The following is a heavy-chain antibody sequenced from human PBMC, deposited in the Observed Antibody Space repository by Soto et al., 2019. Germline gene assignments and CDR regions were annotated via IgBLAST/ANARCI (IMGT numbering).Heavy chain of an antibody. Sequence: GGSLRLSCAASGFTFSSYSMNWVRQAPGKGLEWVSSISSSSSYIYYADSVKGRFTISRDNAKNSLYLQMNSLRAEDTAVYYCARKFDYDSSGYYPFDYWGQGTLVTVSS. V-gene: IGHV3-21*01. D-gene: IGHD3-22*01. CDR1: GFTFSSYS. CDR2: ISSSSSYI. CDR3: ARKFDYDSSGYYPFDY. J-gene: IGHJ4*02.